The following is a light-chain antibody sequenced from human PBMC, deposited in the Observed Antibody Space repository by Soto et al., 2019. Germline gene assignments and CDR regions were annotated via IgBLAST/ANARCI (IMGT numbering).Light chain of an antibody. V-gene: IGKV1-5*01. J-gene: IGKJ2*01. CDR1: QNVTNW. CDR2: DAS. CDR3: QQYTTYPYT. Sequence: DIQMTQSPSTLSASVGDRVTITCRASQNVTNWLAWYQQKPGKAPNLLIYDASRLQSGIPSRFSGSGSGTEFTLTISSLQPDDFATYYCQQYTTYPYTFGQGTKVDIK.